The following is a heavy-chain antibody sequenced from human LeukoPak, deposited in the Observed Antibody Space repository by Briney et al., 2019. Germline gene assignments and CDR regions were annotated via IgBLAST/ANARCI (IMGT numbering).Heavy chain of an antibody. Sequence: PGRSLRLSCAASGFTFSGYWMHWVRQAPGKGLVWVSHIDSDGSSTNYADSVKGRFTISRDNAKNTLYLQMNNLRAEDTAVYYCARDSDGGNGINWFHPWGQGTLVTVSS. J-gene: IGHJ5*02. CDR1: GFTFSGYW. CDR3: ARDSDGGNGINWFHP. D-gene: IGHD4-23*01. CDR2: IDSDGSST. V-gene: IGHV3-74*01.